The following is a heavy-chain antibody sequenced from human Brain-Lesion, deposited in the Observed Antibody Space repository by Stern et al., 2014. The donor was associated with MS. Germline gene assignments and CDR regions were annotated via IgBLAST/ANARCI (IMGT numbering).Heavy chain of an antibody. CDR1: GGSISSSGYY. V-gene: IGHV4-61*02. CDR3: ATTRWDLFTWNWFDP. D-gene: IGHD1-26*01. Sequence: VQLLQSGPGLVKPSQTLSLTCTVSGGSISSSGYYWSWIRQPADKGLEWIGRIHDSGSTYYNPSLKRRVTISMDTAQNQFPLKLPSVTAADTAVYYCATTRWDLFTWNWFDPWGQGTLVTVSS. CDR2: IHDSGST. J-gene: IGHJ5*02.